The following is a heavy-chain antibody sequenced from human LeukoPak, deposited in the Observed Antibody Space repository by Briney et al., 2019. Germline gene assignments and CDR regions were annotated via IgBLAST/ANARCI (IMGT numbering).Heavy chain of an antibody. CDR1: GYTFTSYD. CDR3: ARAGRITMVRGVIIMGY. Sequence: ASVKVSCKASGYTFTSYDINWVRQATGQGLEWMGWMNPNNGNTGYAQKFQGRVTMTRNTSISTAYMELSSLRSEDTAVYYCARAGRITMVRGVIIMGYWGQGTLVTVSS. D-gene: IGHD3-10*01. V-gene: IGHV1-8*01. CDR2: MNPNNGNT. J-gene: IGHJ4*02.